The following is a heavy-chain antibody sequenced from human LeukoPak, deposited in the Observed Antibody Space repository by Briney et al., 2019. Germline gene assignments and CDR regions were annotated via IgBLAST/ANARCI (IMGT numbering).Heavy chain of an antibody. V-gene: IGHV1-69*05. CDR2: IIPIFGTA. CDR3: ARASVELIPYYYYYMDV. J-gene: IGHJ6*03. Sequence: ASVKVSCKASGYTFTSYYMHWVRQAPGQGLEWMGGIIPIFGTANYAQKFQGRVTITTDESTSTAYMELSSLRSEDTAVYYCARASVELIPYYYYYMDVWGKGTTVTVSS. D-gene: IGHD1-7*01. CDR1: GYTFTSYY.